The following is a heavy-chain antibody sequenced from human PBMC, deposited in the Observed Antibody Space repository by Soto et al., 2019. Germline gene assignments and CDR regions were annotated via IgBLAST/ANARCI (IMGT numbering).Heavy chain of an antibody. V-gene: IGHV3-30*18. D-gene: IGHD3-22*01. J-gene: IGHJ4*02. CDR1: GITFSSYG. CDR3: AKIVVSPGDY. Sequence: QVQLVESGGGVVQPGRSLRLSCAASGITFSSYGMHWVRQAPGKGLEWMAVISGDGRNIYYADSVKGRFAISRDNSKNTLYLQMNSLRAEDTAVYYCAKIVVSPGDYWGQGTLVTVSS. CDR2: ISGDGRNI.